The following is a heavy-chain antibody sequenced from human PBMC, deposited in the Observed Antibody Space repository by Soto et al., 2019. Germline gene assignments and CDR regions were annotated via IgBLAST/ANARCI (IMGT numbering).Heavy chain of an antibody. D-gene: IGHD3-22*01. J-gene: IGHJ3*02. Sequence: EVQLVESGGGLVQPGGSLRLSCAASGFTFSSYSMNWVRQAPGKGLEWVSYISSSSSTIYYADSVKGRFTISRDNAKNSLYRQMNSLRDEGTAVYYCARDNPSTYYYDSSGYYYAPGAFDIWGQGTMVTVSS. V-gene: IGHV3-48*02. CDR1: GFTFSSYS. CDR3: ARDNPSTYYYDSSGYYYAPGAFDI. CDR2: ISSSSSTI.